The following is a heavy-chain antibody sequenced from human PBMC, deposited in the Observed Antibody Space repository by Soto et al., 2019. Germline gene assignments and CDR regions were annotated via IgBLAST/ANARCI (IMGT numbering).Heavy chain of an antibody. V-gene: IGHV3-48*02. Sequence: EAQLVESGGGLVQPGGSLRLSCAASGFTFSSYSMNWVRLAPGKGLEWISYIDRSENNIHYADSVKGRFTISRDNAKSSLYLQMDSLRDEDTAVYYCTRKTNADSWGQGTLVTVSS. CDR2: IDRSENNI. J-gene: IGHJ4*02. CDR1: GFTFSSYS. CDR3: TRKTNADS.